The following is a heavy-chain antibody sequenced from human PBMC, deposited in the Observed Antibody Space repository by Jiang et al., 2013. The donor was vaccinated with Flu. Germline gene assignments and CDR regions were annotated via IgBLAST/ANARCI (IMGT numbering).Heavy chain of an antibody. V-gene: IGHV3-30*01. J-gene: IGHJ6*04. CDR1: GFTFSSYA. CDR3: ARAPSSEWEIYDFWSYYYYYGMDV. D-gene: IGHD3-3*01. CDR2: ISYDGSNK. Sequence: VQLLESGGGVVQPGRSLRLSCAASGFTFSSYAMHWVRQAPGKGLEWVAVISYDGSNKYYADSVKGRFTISRDNSKNTLYLQMNSLRAEDTAVYYCARAPSSEWEIYDFWSYYYYYGMDVWGKGDQRSPSPQ.